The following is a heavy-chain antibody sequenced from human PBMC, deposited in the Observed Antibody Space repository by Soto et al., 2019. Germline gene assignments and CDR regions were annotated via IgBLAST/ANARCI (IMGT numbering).Heavy chain of an antibody. Sequence: QLVETGGGWIQPGTSLTLSCAASGFSVSRNYMTWVRQAPGKGLEWVSFVYSGGATFYADSVKGRFILSRDDSQNTMYLQMNNLRAEDTAVYYCARVPGRIWGRGTMVTGAS. D-gene: IGHD3-10*01. CDR2: VYSGGAT. CDR3: ARVPGRI. J-gene: IGHJ1*01. CDR1: GFSVSRNY. V-gene: IGHV3-53*02.